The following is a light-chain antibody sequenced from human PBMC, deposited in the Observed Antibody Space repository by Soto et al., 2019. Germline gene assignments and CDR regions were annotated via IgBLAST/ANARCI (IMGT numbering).Light chain of an antibody. CDR2: WAS. V-gene: IGKV4-1*01. CDR3: QQYYPTPFT. Sequence: DIVMTQSPASLAVSLGGRATINCKSSQSLLYKSHSRNYLAWYQHKPGQAPTLLFYWASARQSGVPDRFSGSGSGTEFTLTITGLQAEDAAVYYCQQYYPTPFTFGGGTRVAVK. J-gene: IGKJ4*01. CDR1: QSLLYKSHSRNY.